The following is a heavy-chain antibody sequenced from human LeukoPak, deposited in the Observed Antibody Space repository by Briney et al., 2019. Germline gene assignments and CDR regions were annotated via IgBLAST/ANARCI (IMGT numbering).Heavy chain of an antibody. CDR2: ISSSSSAI. Sequence: GGSLRLSCAASGFTFSSYSMNWVRQAPGKGLEWVSYISSSSSAIYYADSVKGRFTISRDSAENSLYLQMNTLRAEDTAVYYCARVIEVADYYYFHMDVWGKGTTVTVSS. D-gene: IGHD6-19*01. V-gene: IGHV3-48*01. J-gene: IGHJ6*03. CDR1: GFTFSSYS. CDR3: ARVIEVADYYYFHMDV.